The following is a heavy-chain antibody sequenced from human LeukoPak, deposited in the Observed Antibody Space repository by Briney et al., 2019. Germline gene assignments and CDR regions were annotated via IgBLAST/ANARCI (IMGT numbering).Heavy chain of an antibody. J-gene: IGHJ5*02. V-gene: IGHV1-69*05. CDR2: IIPIFGPA. Sequence: TVKVSRKASGGTVSSYAISWVSQAAGQGVEWMGGIIPIFGPANYTQKFQGRVTIATDDATSPAYTEPSSLRSEGTAVYHCARVAYSSSPRFQYNWFDPWGQGNLVT. CDR1: GGTVSSYA. D-gene: IGHD6-6*01. CDR3: ARVAYSSSPRFQYNWFDP.